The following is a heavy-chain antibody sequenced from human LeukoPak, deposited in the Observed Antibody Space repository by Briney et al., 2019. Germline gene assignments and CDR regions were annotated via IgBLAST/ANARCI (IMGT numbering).Heavy chain of an antibody. V-gene: IGHV4-38-2*02. Sequence: SETLSLTCTVSGYSISSGYYWGWIRQPPGKGLEWIGSIYHSGSTYYNPSLKSRVTISVDTSKNQFSLKLRTVTAADTAVYYCAREGDSNSVGWFDPWGQGTLVTVSS. CDR1: GYSISSGYY. CDR3: AREGDSNSVGWFDP. J-gene: IGHJ5*02. D-gene: IGHD6-13*01. CDR2: IYHSGST.